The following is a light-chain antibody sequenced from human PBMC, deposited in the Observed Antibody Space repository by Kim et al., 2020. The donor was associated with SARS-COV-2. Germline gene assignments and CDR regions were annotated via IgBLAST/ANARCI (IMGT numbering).Light chain of an antibody. Sequence: SSELTQDPDVSVALGQTVSITCQGDSLRSYYASWYQQKPGQAPVLVIYGENNRPSGIPDRFSGSSSGYTASLTITGAQADDEADNYSKTRDSSGTLRVF. CDR1: SLRSYY. CDR3: KTRDSSGTLRV. J-gene: IGLJ3*02. V-gene: IGLV3-19*01. CDR2: GEN.